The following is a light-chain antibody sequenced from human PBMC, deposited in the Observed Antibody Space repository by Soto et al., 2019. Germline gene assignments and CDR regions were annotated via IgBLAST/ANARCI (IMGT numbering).Light chain of an antibody. V-gene: IGLV2-8*01. CDR1: GSDIGGYNY. CDR3: TSYAGGNNV. J-gene: IGLJ1*01. CDR2: EVN. Sequence: QSALTQPPSASGSPGQSVTISCTGTGSDIGGYNYVSWYQQHPGKVPKLMVYEVNKRPSGVPDRFSGSKSGNTASLTVSGLQAEDEADYYCTSYAGGNNVFGTGTKLTVL.